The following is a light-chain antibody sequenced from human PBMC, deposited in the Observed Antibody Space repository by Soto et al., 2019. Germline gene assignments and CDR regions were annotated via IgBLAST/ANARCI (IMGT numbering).Light chain of an antibody. J-gene: IGLJ1*01. CDR3: CSYAGSYTNG. CDR2: DVS. V-gene: IGLV2-11*01. Sequence: SVLTQPRSVSGSPGQSVTISCTGTSSDGGGYNYVSWYQQHTGKAPKLMIYDVSKRPSGVPDRFSGSKSGNTASLTISGLQAEDEADYFCCSYAGSYTNGFGTGTKVTVL. CDR1: SSDGGGYNY.